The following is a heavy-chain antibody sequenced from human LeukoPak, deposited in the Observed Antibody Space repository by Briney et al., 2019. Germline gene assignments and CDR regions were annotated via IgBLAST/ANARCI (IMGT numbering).Heavy chain of an antibody. J-gene: IGHJ4*02. V-gene: IGHV4-38-2*02. CDR1: GYSISSGYY. CDR3: VYYYGSGSVEY. Sequence: SETLSLTCTVSGYSISSGYYWGWIRQPPGKGLEWIGSIYHSGSSYYNPSLKSRVTISVDTSKNQFSLKLSSVTAADTAVYYCVYYYGSGSVEYWGQGTLVTVSS. D-gene: IGHD3-10*01. CDR2: IYHSGSS.